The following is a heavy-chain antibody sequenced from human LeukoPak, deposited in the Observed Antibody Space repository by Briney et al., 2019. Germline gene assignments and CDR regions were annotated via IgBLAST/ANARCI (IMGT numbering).Heavy chain of an antibody. CDR1: GYSISSGYY. CDR2: IYQSGST. Sequence: SETLSLTCAVSGYSISSGYYWGWIRQPPGKGLEWIASIYQSGSTYHNPSVKSRVTISVDTSKNQFSLKLTSVTAADTAVYYCARVDDYVWGSYRQCYFDYWGQGTLVTVSS. D-gene: IGHD3-16*02. CDR3: ARVDDYVWGSYRQCYFDY. J-gene: IGHJ4*02. V-gene: IGHV4-38-2*01.